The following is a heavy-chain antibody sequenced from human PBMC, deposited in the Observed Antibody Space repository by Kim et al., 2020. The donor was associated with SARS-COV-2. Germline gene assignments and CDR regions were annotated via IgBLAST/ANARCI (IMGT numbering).Heavy chain of an antibody. J-gene: IGHJ4*02. CDR2: IYYSGST. Sequence: SETLFLTCTVSGGSISSGGYYWSWIRQHPGKGLEWIGYIYYSGSTYYNPSLKSRVTISVDTSKNQFSLKLSSVTAADTAVYYCARGGGRSGYDSDYWGQGTLVTVSS. D-gene: IGHD5-12*01. V-gene: IGHV4-31*03. CDR1: GGSISSGGYY. CDR3: ARGGGRSGYDSDY.